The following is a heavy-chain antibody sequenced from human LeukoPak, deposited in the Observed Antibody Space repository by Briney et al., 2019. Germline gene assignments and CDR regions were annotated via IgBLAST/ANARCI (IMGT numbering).Heavy chain of an antibody. CDR3: ARGERGLGIGLSNWFDP. Sequence: GGSLRLSCAASGFTFSSYEMNWVRQAPGKGLKWVSYISSSGSTIYYADSVKGRFTISRDNAKNSLYLQMNSLRAEDTAVYYCARGERGLGIGLSNWFDPWGQGTLVTVSS. V-gene: IGHV3-48*03. CDR2: ISSSGSTI. CDR1: GFTFSSYE. J-gene: IGHJ5*02. D-gene: IGHD7-27*01.